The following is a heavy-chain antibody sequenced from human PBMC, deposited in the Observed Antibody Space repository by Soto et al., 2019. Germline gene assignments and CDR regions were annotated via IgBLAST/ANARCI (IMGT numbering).Heavy chain of an antibody. J-gene: IGHJ4*02. V-gene: IGHV1-46*03. Sequence: QVQLVQSGTEVKKPGTSVKVSCKASGYTFLDFYIHWVRQAPGQGLEWMGFINPSGGGTTYAQQFQGRLTMTRDTSTSTVYMEQISLRSEDTAMYYCARDKPFSAGYWGQGTLVT. CDR1: GYTFLDFY. D-gene: IGHD3-3*02. CDR2: INPSGGGT. CDR3: ARDKPFSAGY.